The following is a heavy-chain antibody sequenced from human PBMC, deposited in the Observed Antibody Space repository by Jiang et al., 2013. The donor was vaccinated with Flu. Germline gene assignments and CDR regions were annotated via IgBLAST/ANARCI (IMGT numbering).Heavy chain of an antibody. V-gene: IGHV3-30-3*01. D-gene: IGHD1-26*01. Sequence: ASGFTFSSYAMHWVRQAPGKGLEWVAVISYDGSNKYYADSVKGRFTISRDNSKNTLYLQMNSLGAEDTAVYYCAREVVGATRYYYYGMDVWGQGTTVTVSS. CDR3: AREVVGATRYYYYGMDV. CDR2: ISYDGSNK. J-gene: IGHJ6*02. CDR1: GFTFSSYA.